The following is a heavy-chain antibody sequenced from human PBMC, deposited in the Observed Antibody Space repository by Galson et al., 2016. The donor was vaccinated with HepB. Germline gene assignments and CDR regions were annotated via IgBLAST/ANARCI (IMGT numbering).Heavy chain of an antibody. J-gene: IGHJ4*02. Sequence: SLRLSCAASGFNFSSYGMHWVRQAPGKGLEWVAVMWFDGGNKYYADSVKGRFTISRDNSKNTLYLQMNSLRAEDTAVYFCARDAEWDLLTYYFDYWGQGTLVTVSS. V-gene: IGHV3-33*01. CDR1: GFNFSSYG. CDR2: MWFDGGNK. CDR3: ARDAEWDLLTYYFDY. D-gene: IGHD1-26*01.